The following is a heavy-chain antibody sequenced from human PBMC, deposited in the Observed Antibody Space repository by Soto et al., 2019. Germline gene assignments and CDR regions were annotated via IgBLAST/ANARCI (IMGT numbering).Heavy chain of an antibody. CDR1: GGSISSYY. D-gene: IGHD1-26*01. CDR2: IYYSGST. CDR3: ARGPYIVGATIHYYGMDV. V-gene: IGHV4-59*01. J-gene: IGHJ6*02. Sequence: SETLSLTCTVSGGSISSYYWSWIRQPPGKGLEWIGYIYYSGSTNYNPSLKSRVTISVDTSKNQFSLKLSSVTAADTAVYYCARGPYIVGATIHYYGMDVWGQGTTVTVSS.